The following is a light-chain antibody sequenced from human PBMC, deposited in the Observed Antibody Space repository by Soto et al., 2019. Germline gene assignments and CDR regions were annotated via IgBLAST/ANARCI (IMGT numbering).Light chain of an antibody. V-gene: IGKV1-5*03. CDR1: QSISTW. CDR3: QLYSRSSPWT. J-gene: IGKJ1*01. Sequence: DIQMTQSPSTLSASVGDRVTITCRASQSISTWLAWYQQKPGKAPKLLIYKASNLESGVPSRFSGSGSGTEFSLTISSLQPDDFASYYCQLYSRSSPWTFGQGTRVEIK. CDR2: KAS.